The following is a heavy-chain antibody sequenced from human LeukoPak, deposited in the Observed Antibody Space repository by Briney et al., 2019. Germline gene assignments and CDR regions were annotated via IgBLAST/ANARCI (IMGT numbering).Heavy chain of an antibody. D-gene: IGHD6-6*01. CDR3: AREPYSSSSGDYYYYYMDV. V-gene: IGHV1-69*05. Sequence: ASVKVSCKASGGTFSSYTISWVRQAPGQGLEWMGGIIPIFGTANYAQKFQGRVTITTDESTSTAYMELGSLRSEDTAVYYCAREPYSSSSGDYYYYYMDVWGKGTTVTVSS. CDR1: GGTFSSYT. J-gene: IGHJ6*03. CDR2: IIPIFGTA.